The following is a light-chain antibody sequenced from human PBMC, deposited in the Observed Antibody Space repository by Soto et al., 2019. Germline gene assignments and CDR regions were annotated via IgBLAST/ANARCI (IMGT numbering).Light chain of an antibody. CDR3: QQSNSFPLT. CDR1: QGIRNW. V-gene: IGKV1-12*01. Sequence: DTQITQSPSSVSASVGDRVTITCRASQGIRNWLAWYQQKPGKAPKLLISDASTLQSGVTSRFTGSGSGTDFTLTISSLQPEDFATYYCQQSNSFPLTFGGGTKVDIK. CDR2: DAS. J-gene: IGKJ4*01.